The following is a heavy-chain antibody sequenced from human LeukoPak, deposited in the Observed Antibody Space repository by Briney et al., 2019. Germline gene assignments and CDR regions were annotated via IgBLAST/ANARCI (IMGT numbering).Heavy chain of an antibody. CDR2: IYSGSST. Sequence: GGSLRLSCAASGFTVSISYLSWVRQAPGKGLEWVSAIYSGSSTYYADSVRDRFTISRDSSQNTLYLQMDSLRAEDTALYYCARGSLEAVAHTAYYYFDSWGQGTLVTVSS. CDR3: ARGSLEAVAHTAYYYFDS. J-gene: IGHJ4*02. CDR1: GFTVSISY. V-gene: IGHV3-53*01. D-gene: IGHD6-19*01.